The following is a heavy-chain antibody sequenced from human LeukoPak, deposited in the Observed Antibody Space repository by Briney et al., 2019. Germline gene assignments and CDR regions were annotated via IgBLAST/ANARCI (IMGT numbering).Heavy chain of an antibody. CDR1: GGSISSYY. CDR2: IYYSGST. D-gene: IGHD6-13*01. J-gene: IGHJ5*02. V-gene: IGHV4-59*01. Sequence: SETLSLTCTVSGGSISSYYWSWIRQPPGKGLEWIGYIYYSGSTNYNPSLKSRVTISVDTSKNQFSLKLSSVTAADTAVYYCARARRSRYSSSRYWFDPWGQGTLVTVSS. CDR3: ARARRSRYSSSRYWFDP.